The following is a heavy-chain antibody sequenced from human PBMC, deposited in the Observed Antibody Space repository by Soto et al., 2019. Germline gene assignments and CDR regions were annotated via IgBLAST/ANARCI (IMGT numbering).Heavy chain of an antibody. D-gene: IGHD6-19*01. CDR3: ARDSSVDSSGWYFNAFDI. CDR1: GYTFTSYY. CDR2: INPSGGST. J-gene: IGHJ3*02. V-gene: IGHV1-46*01. Sequence: GASVKVSCKASGYTFTSYYMHWVRQAPGQGLEWMGIINPSGGSTTYAQKFQGRVTMTRDTSTSTVYMELSSLRSEDTAVYYCARDSSVDSSGWYFNAFDIWGQGTMVTVSS.